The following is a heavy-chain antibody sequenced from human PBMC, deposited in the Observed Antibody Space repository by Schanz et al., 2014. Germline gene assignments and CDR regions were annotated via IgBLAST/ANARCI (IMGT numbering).Heavy chain of an antibody. Sequence: QVQLVESGGGVVQPGRSLRLSCAASGLTFSDYYMAWIRQAPGKGLEWVSHISGSSIHKNYADSVKGRFSISRDNGETSVYLQINSLRVEDTAVYYCARFLARYQYYGVDVWGQGTTVIVSS. CDR3: ARFLARYQYYGVDV. CDR2: ISGSSIHK. CDR1: GLTFSDYY. J-gene: IGHJ6*02. D-gene: IGHD3-3*01. V-gene: IGHV3-11*05.